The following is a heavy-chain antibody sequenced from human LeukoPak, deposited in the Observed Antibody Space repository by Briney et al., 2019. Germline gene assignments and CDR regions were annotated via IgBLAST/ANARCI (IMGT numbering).Heavy chain of an antibody. V-gene: IGHV4-34*01. D-gene: IGHD5-12*01. CDR2: INHSGST. J-gene: IGHJ4*02. Sequence: SETLSLTCAVYGGSFSGYYWSWIRQPPGKGLEWIGEINHSGSTNYNPSLKSRVTISVDTSKNQFSLKLSSVTAADTAVYYCARLLRWLRFELRGFGYASQGTLVT. CDR3: ARLLRWLRFELRGFGY. CDR1: GGSFSGYY.